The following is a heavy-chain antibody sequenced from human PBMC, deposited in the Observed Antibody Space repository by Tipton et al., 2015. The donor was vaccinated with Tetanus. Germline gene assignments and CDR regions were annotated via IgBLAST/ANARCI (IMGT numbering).Heavy chain of an antibody. CDR1: GYNFVNFG. J-gene: IGHJ6*02. V-gene: IGHV1-18*01. CDR3: ARVQEQRIYYYGMDV. CDR2: ISAYNGKT. D-gene: IGHD6-25*01. Sequence: QLVQSGAEVKEPGASVKVSCKASGYNFVNFGISWVRKAPGQGLEWMGWISAYNGKTKYAQRLQGRVTMTTDRSASTAYMDLRRRRSDDTAVYYCARVQEQRIYYYGMDVWGQGTTVTVSS.